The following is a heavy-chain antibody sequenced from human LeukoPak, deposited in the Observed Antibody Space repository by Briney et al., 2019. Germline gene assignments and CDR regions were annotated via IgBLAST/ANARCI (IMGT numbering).Heavy chain of an antibody. D-gene: IGHD3-3*01. J-gene: IGHJ4*02. V-gene: IGHV3-48*03. CDR2: ISRSGTII. CDR3: ARERDDYYFDY. Sequence: PGGSLRLSCAASGFIFSNYAMSWVRQAPGKGLEWVSYISRSGTIISYADSVKGRFTISRDNAKNSLYLQMNSLRAEDTAVYYCARERDDYYFDYWGQGTLVTVSS. CDR1: GFIFSNYA.